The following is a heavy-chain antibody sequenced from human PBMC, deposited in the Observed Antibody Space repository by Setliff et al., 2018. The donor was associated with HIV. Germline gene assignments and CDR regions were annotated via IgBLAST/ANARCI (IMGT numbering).Heavy chain of an antibody. V-gene: IGHV4-39*01. CDR2: IYYSGST. CDR1: GGSISSSSYY. CDR3: ARGPRPVDVDYYYMDV. Sequence: PSETLSLTCTVSGGSISSSSYYWGWIRQPPGKGLEWIGNIYYSGSTYYNPSLKSRVTISVDMSKNQFSLKLTSVTAADTAVYYCARGPRPVDVDYYYMDVWGKGTTVTVSS. J-gene: IGHJ6*03.